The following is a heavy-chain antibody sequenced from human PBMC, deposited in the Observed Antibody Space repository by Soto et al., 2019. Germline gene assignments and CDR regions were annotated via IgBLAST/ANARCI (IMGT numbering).Heavy chain of an antibody. CDR3: ATQDFEPGRSHLDY. CDR2: INAANGHT. J-gene: IGHJ4*02. CDR1: GYTFTHYA. Sequence: QVQVVQSGAEVKRPGASVKVSCKASGYTFTHYAIHWVRQAPGQRPELMGWINAANGHTKYSQTFQGRVTLTRDTSATTAYMELSSLSSEDTAVYYCATQDFEPGRSHLDYWGQGTLVTVSS. V-gene: IGHV1-3*01. D-gene: IGHD3-10*01.